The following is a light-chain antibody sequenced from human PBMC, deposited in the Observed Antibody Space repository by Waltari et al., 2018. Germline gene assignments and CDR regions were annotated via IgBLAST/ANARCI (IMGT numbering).Light chain of an antibody. CDR2: DVT. Sequence: QSALTQPASVSGSPGQSITISCPGPSSDVGGYNYVSWYQQPPGKAPKLMIYDVTNRPSGVSNRFSGSKSGNTASLTISGLQAEDEADYYCRSYTSSSTLGVFGTGTKVTVL. V-gene: IGLV2-14*01. J-gene: IGLJ1*01. CDR3: RSYTSSSTLGV. CDR1: SSDVGGYNY.